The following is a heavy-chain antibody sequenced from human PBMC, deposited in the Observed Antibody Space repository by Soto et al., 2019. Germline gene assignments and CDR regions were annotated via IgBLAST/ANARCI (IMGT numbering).Heavy chain of an antibody. V-gene: IGHV4-59*08. Sequence: PSVTLSVTCTVSGGSISSYYWSWIRQPPGKGLEWIGYIYYSGSTNYNPSLKSRVTISVDTSKNQFSLKLSSVTAADTAVYYCAHSTTVSYYFDYWGHGTLVTVSS. CDR3: AHSTTVSYYFDY. J-gene: IGHJ4*01. CDR1: GGSISSYY. CDR2: IYYSGST. D-gene: IGHD6-13*01.